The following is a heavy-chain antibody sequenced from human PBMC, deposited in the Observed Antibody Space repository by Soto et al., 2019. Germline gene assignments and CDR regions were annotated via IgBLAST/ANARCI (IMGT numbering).Heavy chain of an antibody. D-gene: IGHD3-22*01. V-gene: IGHV4-30-2*01. Sequence: QLQLQESGSGLVKPSQTLSLTCAVSGGSISSGGYSWSWIRQPPGKGLEWLGYIYHSGSTYYNPSLKSRVTISVDRSKNQFSLKLSSVTAADTAVYYCARGASYYYDSSGYYYFDYWGQGTLVTVSS. CDR3: ARGASYYYDSSGYYYFDY. J-gene: IGHJ4*02. CDR2: IYHSGST. CDR1: GGSISSGGYS.